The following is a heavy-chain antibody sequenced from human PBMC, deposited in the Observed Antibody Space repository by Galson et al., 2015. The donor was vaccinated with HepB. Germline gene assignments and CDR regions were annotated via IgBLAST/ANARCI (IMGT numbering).Heavy chain of an antibody. V-gene: IGHV3-30-3*01. D-gene: IGHD2-21*01. Sequence: SQRLSCAASGFTFSSYAMHWVRQAPGKGLEWVAVISYDGSNKYYADSVKGRFTISRDNSKNTLYLQMNSLRAEDTAVYYCARDLRVFHLDYWGQGTLVTVSS. CDR3: ARDLRVFHLDY. CDR2: ISYDGSNK. CDR1: GFTFSSYA. J-gene: IGHJ4*02.